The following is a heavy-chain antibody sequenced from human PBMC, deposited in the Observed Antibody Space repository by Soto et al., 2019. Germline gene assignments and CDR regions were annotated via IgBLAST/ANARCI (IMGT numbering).Heavy chain of an antibody. CDR1: GFTFTRYS. CDR3: ARESEDLTSNFDY. J-gene: IGHJ4*02. Sequence: NPSETLRLSCAASGFTFTRYSMNWVRQAPGKGLEWVSSISSTTNYIYYGDSMKGRFTISRDNAKNSLYLEMNSLRAEDTAVYYCARESEDLTSNFDYWGQGTLVTVSS. V-gene: IGHV3-21*06. CDR2: ISSTTNYI.